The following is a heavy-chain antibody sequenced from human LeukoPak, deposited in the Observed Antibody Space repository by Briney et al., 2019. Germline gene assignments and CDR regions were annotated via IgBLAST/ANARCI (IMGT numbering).Heavy chain of an antibody. V-gene: IGHV4-59*01. CDR3: AREGGYGSGFLAY. CDR2: IYYSGST. Sequence: SETLSLTCTVSGGSISSYYWSWIRQPPGKGLEWIGYIYYSGSTTYNPSLKSRVTISVDTSKNQFSLRLSSVSAADTAVYYCAREGGYGSGFLAYWGQGALVTVSS. J-gene: IGHJ4*02. D-gene: IGHD3-10*01. CDR1: GGSISSYY.